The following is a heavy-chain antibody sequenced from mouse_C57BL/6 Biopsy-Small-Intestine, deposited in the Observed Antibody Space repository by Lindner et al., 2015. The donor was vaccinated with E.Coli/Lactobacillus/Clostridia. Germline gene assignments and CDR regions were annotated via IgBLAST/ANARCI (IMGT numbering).Heavy chain of an antibody. CDR3: NYGNSWFAY. D-gene: IGHD2-1*01. CDR1: GFTFSSYA. J-gene: IGHJ3*01. V-gene: IGHV5-4*01. CDR2: ISDGGSYT. Sequence: VQLQEVWGGLVKPGGSLKLSCAASGFTFSSYAMSWVRQTPEKRLEWVATISDGGSYTYYPDNVKGRFTISRDNAKNNLYLQMSHLKSEDTAMYYCNYGNSWFAYWGQGTLVTVSA.